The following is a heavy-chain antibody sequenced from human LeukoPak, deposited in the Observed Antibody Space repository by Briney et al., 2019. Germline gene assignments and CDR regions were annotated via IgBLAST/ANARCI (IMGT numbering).Heavy chain of an antibody. J-gene: IGHJ3*02. CDR3: ARVYYDSSGSNAFDI. V-gene: IGHV1-8*02. CDR2: MNPNSGNT. Sequence: ASVKVSCKASGYTFTSYGISWVRQAPGQGLEWMGWMNPNSGNTGYAQKFQGRVTMTRNTSISTAYMELSSLRSEDTAVYYCARVYYDSSGSNAFDIWGQGTMVTVSS. D-gene: IGHD3-22*01. CDR1: GYTFTSYG.